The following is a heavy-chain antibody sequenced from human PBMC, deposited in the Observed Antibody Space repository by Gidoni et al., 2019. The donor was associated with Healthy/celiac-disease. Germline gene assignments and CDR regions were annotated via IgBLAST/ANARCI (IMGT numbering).Heavy chain of an antibody. CDR1: FSSYA. CDR2: ISGSGGST. CDR3: ATGASGYEDY. Sequence: FSSYAMSWVRQAPGKGLEWVSAISGSGGSTYYADSVKGRFTISRDNSKNTLYLQMNSLSAEDTAVYYCATGASGYEDYWGQGTLVTVSS. D-gene: IGHD5-12*01. J-gene: IGHJ4*02. V-gene: IGHV3-23*01.